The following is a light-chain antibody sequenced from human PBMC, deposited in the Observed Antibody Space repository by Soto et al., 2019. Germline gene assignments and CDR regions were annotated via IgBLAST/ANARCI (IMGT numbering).Light chain of an antibody. Sequence: QSALTQPAFVSGSPGQSITISCTGTSSDVGSYNLVSWYQQHPGKTPKLMIYEGSKRPSGVSNRFSGSKSGNTASLTISGLQPEDEADYYCCSYAGSSTYVFGTGTKLTVL. CDR1: SSDVGSYNL. V-gene: IGLV2-23*01. CDR3: CSYAGSSTYV. CDR2: EGS. J-gene: IGLJ1*01.